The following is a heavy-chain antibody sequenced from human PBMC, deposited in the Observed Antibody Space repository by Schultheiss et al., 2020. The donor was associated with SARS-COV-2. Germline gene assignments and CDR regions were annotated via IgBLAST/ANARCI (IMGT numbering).Heavy chain of an antibody. CDR3: AKGRIAAAGTLDY. D-gene: IGHD6-13*01. Sequence: GGSLRLSCAPSGFTFAGYALRWVRQAPGKGLEFVASIRSSGRDIYYADSMQGRFTISRDNSKNTLYLQMDSLRAEDTAVYYCAKGRIAAAGTLDYWGQGTLVTVSS. V-gene: IGHV3-23*01. CDR1: GFTFAGYA. J-gene: IGHJ4*02. CDR2: IRSSGRDI.